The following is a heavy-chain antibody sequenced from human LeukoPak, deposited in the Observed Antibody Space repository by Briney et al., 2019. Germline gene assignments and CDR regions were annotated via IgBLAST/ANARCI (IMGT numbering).Heavy chain of an antibody. CDR3: ARTASPDY. D-gene: IGHD2-15*01. CDR1: GFTFSSYN. V-gene: IGHV3-48*04. Sequence: PGGSLRLSCAASGFTFSSYNMNWVRQAPGKGLEWVSYISSRSSTVYYADSVKGRFTISRDNAKNSLYLQMNSLRAEDTAVYYCARTASPDYWGQGTLVTVSS. J-gene: IGHJ4*02. CDR2: ISSRSSTV.